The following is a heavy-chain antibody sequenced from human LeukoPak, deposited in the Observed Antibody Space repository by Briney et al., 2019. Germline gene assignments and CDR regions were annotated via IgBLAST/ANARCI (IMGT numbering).Heavy chain of an antibody. CDR3: AATIKRDYGDTNLHY. CDR2: MYDRGNI. J-gene: IGHJ4*02. Sequence: SETLSLTCTVSGGSVSGYYWSWIRQPPGKGLEWIGYMYDRGNINYNPSLKSRVTLSQAMSKNQLSLKLRSVTSADTAVYYCAATIKRDYGDTNLHYWGQGILVTVSS. D-gene: IGHD4-17*01. CDR1: GGSVSGYY. V-gene: IGHV4-59*02.